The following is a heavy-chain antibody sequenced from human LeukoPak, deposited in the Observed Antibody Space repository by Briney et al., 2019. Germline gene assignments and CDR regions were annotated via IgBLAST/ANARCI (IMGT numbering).Heavy chain of an antibody. Sequence: GGSLRLSCAASGFTFDDYAMHWVRQAPGKGLEWVSGISWNSGSIGYADSVKGRFTISRDNAKNSLYLQMNSPRAEDTALYYCAKDHYYDSSGNLDYWGQGTLVTVSS. CDR3: AKDHYYDSSGNLDY. CDR2: ISWNSGSI. D-gene: IGHD3-22*01. J-gene: IGHJ4*02. V-gene: IGHV3-9*01. CDR1: GFTFDDYA.